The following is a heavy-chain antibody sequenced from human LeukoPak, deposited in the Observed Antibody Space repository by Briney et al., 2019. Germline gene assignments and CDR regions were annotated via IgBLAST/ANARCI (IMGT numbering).Heavy chain of an antibody. Sequence: NRGESLKVYCKGSGYRFTSYWIGWVRQMPGKGLEWMGIIYPGDSDTRYSPSFQGQVTISADKSISTAYLQWSSLKASDTAMYYCARRTTEAYYDILTGQFDYWGQGTLVTVSS. V-gene: IGHV5-51*01. CDR3: ARRTTEAYYDILTGQFDY. J-gene: IGHJ4*02. CDR1: GYRFTSYW. CDR2: IYPGDSDT. D-gene: IGHD3-9*01.